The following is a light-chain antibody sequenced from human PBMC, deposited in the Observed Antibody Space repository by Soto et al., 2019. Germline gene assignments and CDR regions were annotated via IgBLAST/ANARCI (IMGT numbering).Light chain of an antibody. V-gene: IGLV1-47*01. Sequence: QSVLTQPPSASGTPGRRVTISCSGSSSNIGSNYVYWYQQLPGTAPKLLIYRNNQRPSGVPDRFSGSKSGTSASLAISGLRFEDEADYYCAAWDDSVSGYVFGTGTKVT. CDR3: AAWDDSVSGYV. J-gene: IGLJ1*01. CDR2: RNN. CDR1: SSNIGSNY.